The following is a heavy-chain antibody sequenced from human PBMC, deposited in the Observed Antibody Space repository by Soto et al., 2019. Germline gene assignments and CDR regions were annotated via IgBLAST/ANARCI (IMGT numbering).Heavy chain of an antibody. V-gene: IGHV3-23*01. D-gene: IGHD5-18*01. CDR3: VNSPDSSPSDF. CDR2: ISGSGGST. CDR1: GFMFSSYA. Sequence: EVQLLESGGGLVQPGGSLRLSCAASGFMFSSYAMSWVRQAPGKGLEWVSAISGSGGSTYYADSVKGRFTISRDNSKNTLYLQMNSLRAEDTATYYCVNSPDSSPSDFWGRGTLVTVSS. J-gene: IGHJ4*02.